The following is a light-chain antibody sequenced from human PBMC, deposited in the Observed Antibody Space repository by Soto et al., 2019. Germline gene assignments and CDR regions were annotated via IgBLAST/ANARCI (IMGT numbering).Light chain of an antibody. V-gene: IGKV3D-20*01. Sequence: DIVLTQSPATLSLSPGERATLYCGASQRVSGGFLAWYQQKPGLAPRLLIYGASSRATGIPDRFSGSGSGTEFTLTISSLQSEDFTVYSCQQYNNWPFSFGQGTRLEIK. CDR1: QRVSGGF. CDR2: GAS. J-gene: IGKJ5*01. CDR3: QQYNNWPFS.